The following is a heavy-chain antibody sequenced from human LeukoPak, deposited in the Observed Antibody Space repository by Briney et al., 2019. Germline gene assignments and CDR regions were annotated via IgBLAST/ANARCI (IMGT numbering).Heavy chain of an antibody. D-gene: IGHD6-19*01. Sequence: ASVTVSFRGSGYSFTDYYIHWVRRAPGQGIERMGWINPNSGGTNFAQKFQGRVTMTSDPSITTAYMDLSRLRSDDTAVYYCAKNREYSNGWYLLDFWGQGTLVTVSS. CDR3: AKNREYSNGWYLLDF. J-gene: IGHJ4*02. CDR2: INPNSGGT. CDR1: GYSFTDYY. V-gene: IGHV1-2*02.